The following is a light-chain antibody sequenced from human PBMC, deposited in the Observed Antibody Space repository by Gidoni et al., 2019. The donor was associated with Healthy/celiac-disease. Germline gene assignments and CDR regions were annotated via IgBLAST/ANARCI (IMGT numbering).Light chain of an antibody. CDR1: QSISSY. V-gene: IGKV1-39*01. Sequence: IHITHSPSSLSASVGDRVTITSRASQSISSYLNWYQQKPGKAPKLMIYAASILQSGVPSRFSGSGSGTELTLTISSLQPEDFATYYCQQSYSTPPTFGQGTKVEIK. CDR3: QQSYSTPPT. J-gene: IGKJ1*01. CDR2: AAS.